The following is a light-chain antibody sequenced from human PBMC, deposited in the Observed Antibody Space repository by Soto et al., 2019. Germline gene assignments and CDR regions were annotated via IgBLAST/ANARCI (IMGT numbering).Light chain of an antibody. J-gene: IGKJ3*01. V-gene: IGKV3-11*01. CDR1: QSVHAY. CDR2: DAS. Sequence: EVVLTQFPATLSLSPGARATLSCRVSQSVHAYLAWYQQKPGQPPRLLIYDASNRATGVPPRFSSSGSGTDFTFSISSLEPEDAAVYYCQQRSNWPPWTFGPATKVYF. CDR3: QQRSNWPPWT.